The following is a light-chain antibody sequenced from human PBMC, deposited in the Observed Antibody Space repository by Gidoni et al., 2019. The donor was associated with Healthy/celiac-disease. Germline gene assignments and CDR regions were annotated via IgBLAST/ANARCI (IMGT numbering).Light chain of an antibody. CDR2: DAS. V-gene: IGKV3-11*01. Sequence: PGERATLSCRASQSVSSYLAWYQQKPGQAPRLLIHDASNRATGIPARFSGSGSGTDFTLTISSLEPEDFAVYYCQQRSNWPPYTFGQGTKLEIK. CDR3: QQRSNWPPYT. CDR1: QSVSSY. J-gene: IGKJ2*01.